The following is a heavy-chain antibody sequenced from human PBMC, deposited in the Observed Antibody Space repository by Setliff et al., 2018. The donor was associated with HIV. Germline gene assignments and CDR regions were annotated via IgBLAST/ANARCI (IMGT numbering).Heavy chain of an antibody. Sequence: SETLSLTCAVYGPSFSGYYWNWIRQFPGKSLEWIGEINHSGTTNYSPSFKSRLNISVDVSKNQFSLRLASLSAADTAAYFCAAKPMIRGRPFAFWGQATRGTVS. CDR1: GPSFSGYY. CDR2: INHSGTT. CDR3: AAKPMIRGRPFAF. D-gene: IGHD3-10*01. J-gene: IGHJ4*02. V-gene: IGHV4-34*01.